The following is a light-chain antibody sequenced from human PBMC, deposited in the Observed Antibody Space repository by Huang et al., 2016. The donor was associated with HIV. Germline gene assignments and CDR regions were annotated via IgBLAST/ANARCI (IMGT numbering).Light chain of an antibody. CDR3: HQFSNWPPV. CDR2: DTS. V-gene: IGKV3D-15*01. CDR1: QSVSSN. J-gene: IGKJ3*01. Sequence: ATLSCRASQSVSSNLAWYQQKPCQAPRLLIYDTSTRATGIPARFSGSGSGTEFTLTISSLQSEDFAIYYCHQFSNWPPVFGPGTKVDIK.